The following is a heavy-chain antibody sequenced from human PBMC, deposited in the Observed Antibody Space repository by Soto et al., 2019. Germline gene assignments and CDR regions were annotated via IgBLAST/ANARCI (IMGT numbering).Heavy chain of an antibody. CDR2: ISSLFGRP. D-gene: IGHD5-12*01. J-gene: IGHJ4*02. CDR1: GDTFTNHV. Sequence: QVQLVQSGDEVKKPGSSGKASCKASGDTFTNHVFNWVRQAPGQALEWMGGISSLFGRPNYSRRFQGRVRITAEESTATSYIELSSLRSDDAGVYYCPRDLVSGYDRGDYWGQGTLVTVSS. CDR3: PRDLVSGYDRGDY. V-gene: IGHV1-69*12.